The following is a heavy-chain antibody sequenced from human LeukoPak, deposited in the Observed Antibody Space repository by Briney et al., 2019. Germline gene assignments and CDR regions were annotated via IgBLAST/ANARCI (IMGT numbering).Heavy chain of an antibody. CDR2: ISGDGGST. CDR1: GFTFDDYA. CDR3: AKDCAGAAAGTPRYYYYYGMDV. D-gene: IGHD6-13*01. J-gene: IGHJ6*02. Sequence: PGGSLRLSCAAPGFTFDDYAMHWVRQAPGKGLEWVSLISGDGGSTYYADSVKGRFTISRDNSKNSLYLQMNSLRTEDTALYYCAKDCAGAAAGTPRYYYYYGMDVWGQGTTVTVSS. V-gene: IGHV3-43*02.